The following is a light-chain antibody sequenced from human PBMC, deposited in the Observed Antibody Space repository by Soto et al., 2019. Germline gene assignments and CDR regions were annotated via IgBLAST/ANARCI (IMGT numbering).Light chain of an antibody. J-gene: IGKJ5*01. CDR3: QHYNNWPIT. CDR1: QSVSSN. Sequence: EIVMTQSPATLSVSPGERATLSCRASQSVSSNLAWYQQKPGQAPRLLIYGASTRASAIPARFSGSGSGTEFTLTISSLQSEDFTVYYCQHYNNWPITFGQGTRLEIK. V-gene: IGKV3-15*01. CDR2: GAS.